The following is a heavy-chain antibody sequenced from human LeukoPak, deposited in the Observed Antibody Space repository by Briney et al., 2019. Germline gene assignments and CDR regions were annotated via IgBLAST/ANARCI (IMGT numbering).Heavy chain of an antibody. CDR3: ARESLVRRNWFDP. J-gene: IGHJ5*02. Sequence: GASVKVSCKASEYTFTGYYMHWVRQAPGQGLEWMGWINPNSGGTNYAQKFQGRVTMTRDTSISTAYMELSRLRSDDTAVYYCARESLVRRNWFDPWGQGTLVTVSS. CDR2: INPNSGGT. V-gene: IGHV1-2*02. CDR1: EYTFTGYY.